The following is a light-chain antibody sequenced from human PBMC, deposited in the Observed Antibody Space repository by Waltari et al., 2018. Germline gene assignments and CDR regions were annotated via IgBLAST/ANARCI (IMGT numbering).Light chain of an antibody. CDR2: EVT. V-gene: IGLV2-8*01. Sequence: QSALTQPPSASGSPGQSVTISCTGTSGDIGAYNSVSWYQQHPGRAPKLMIYEVTKRPSGVPDRFSGSRSRHTASLTVSVLQTEDEADYFCSSYADSNVLFGGGTKLTVL. J-gene: IGLJ2*01. CDR1: SGDIGAYNS. CDR3: SSYADSNVL.